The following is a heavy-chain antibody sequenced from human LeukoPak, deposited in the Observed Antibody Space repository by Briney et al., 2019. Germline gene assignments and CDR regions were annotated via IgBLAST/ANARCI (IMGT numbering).Heavy chain of an antibody. Sequence: SVKVSCKASGGTFSGYAISWVRQAPGQGLEWMGGIIPIFGTANYAQKFQGRVTITADESTSTAYMELSSLRSEDTAVYYCAREGGDCSGGSCTFNWFDPWGQGTLVTVSS. CDR2: IIPIFGTA. CDR1: GGTFSGYA. J-gene: IGHJ5*02. CDR3: AREGGDCSGGSCTFNWFDP. V-gene: IGHV1-69*13. D-gene: IGHD2-15*01.